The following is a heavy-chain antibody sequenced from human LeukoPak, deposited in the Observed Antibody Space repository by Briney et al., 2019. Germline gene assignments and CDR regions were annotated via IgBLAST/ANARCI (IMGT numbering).Heavy chain of an antibody. V-gene: IGHV3-64D*09. CDR1: GFTFSTYG. D-gene: IGHD2-15*01. J-gene: IGHJ4*02. CDR2: ISSNGGST. CDR3: VKGPCSGGSCYLDY. Sequence: GGSLRLSCSASGFTFSTYGMHWVRRAPGKGLEYVSAISSNGGSTYYADSVKGRFTISRDNSKNTLYLQMSSLRAEDTAVYYCVKGPCSGGSCYLDYWGQGTLVTVSS.